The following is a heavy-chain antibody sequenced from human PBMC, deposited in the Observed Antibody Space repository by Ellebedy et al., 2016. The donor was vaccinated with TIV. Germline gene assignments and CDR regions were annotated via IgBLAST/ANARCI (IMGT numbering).Heavy chain of an antibody. CDR1: GYSFTSYW. CDR2: IYPGDSDT. J-gene: IGHJ4*02. V-gene: IGHV5-51*01. CDR3: ARREDAYSSDPFDC. D-gene: IGHD6-19*01. Sequence: GGSLRLSCKGSGYSFTSYWIGWVRQMPGKGLEWMGIIYPGDSDTRYSPSFQGQVTISADKSISTAYLQWSSLKASDTAMYYCARREDAYSSDPFDCWGQGTLVTVSS.